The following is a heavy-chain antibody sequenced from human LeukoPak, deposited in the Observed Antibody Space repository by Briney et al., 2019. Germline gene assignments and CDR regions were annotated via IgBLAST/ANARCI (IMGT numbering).Heavy chain of an antibody. V-gene: IGHV3-48*02. D-gene: IGHD5-12*01. CDR1: GFTFSSYT. J-gene: IGHJ4*02. CDR3: ARVRSGYVDFDY. Sequence: GGSLRLSCAASGFTFSSYTMNWVRQAPGKGLEWVSYSSGGAGTTYYADSVKGRFTISRDNAKNSLYLQMNSLRDEDTAVYYCARVRSGYVDFDYWGQGTLVTVSS. CDR2: SSGGAGTT.